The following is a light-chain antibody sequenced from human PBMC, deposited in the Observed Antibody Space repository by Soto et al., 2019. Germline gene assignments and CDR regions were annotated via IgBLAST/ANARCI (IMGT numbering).Light chain of an antibody. V-gene: IGKV1-5*03. Sequence: DIQMTQSPSTLSASVGDRVTITCRASESISTWLAWYQQKPGKAPNLLIYKASSLESGVPSRFSGSGSGTEFTLPISSLQPDHFATYYCQQYNIYSWTFGQGTKVEIK. J-gene: IGKJ1*01. CDR3: QQYNIYSWT. CDR1: ESISTW. CDR2: KAS.